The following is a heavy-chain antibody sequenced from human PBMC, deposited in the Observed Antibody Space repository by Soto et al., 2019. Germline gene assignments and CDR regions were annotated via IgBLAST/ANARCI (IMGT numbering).Heavy chain of an antibody. CDR2: IYYSGST. CDR3: ARQPQYSGSYSDPGGDY. V-gene: IGHV4-39*01. J-gene: IGHJ4*02. CDR1: GGSISSSSYY. Sequence: SETLSLTCTVSGGSISSSSYYWGWIRQPPGKGLEWIGSIYYSGSTYYNPSLKSRVTVSVDTSKNQFSLKLSSVTAADTAVYYCARQPQYSGSYSDPGGDYWGQGTLVTVSS. D-gene: IGHD1-26*01.